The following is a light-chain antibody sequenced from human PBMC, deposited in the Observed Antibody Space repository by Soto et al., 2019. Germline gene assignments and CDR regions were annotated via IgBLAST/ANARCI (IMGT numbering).Light chain of an antibody. Sequence: EIVLTQSPATLSLSPGERATLSCRASQSVSSYLAWYQQKPGQAPRLLIYDASNRATGIPARFSGSGSGTDFTLTISSLEPEDFAVYYCQQRSNWSWXXXQGTKVEIK. CDR3: QQRSNWSWX. J-gene: IGKJ1*01. V-gene: IGKV3-11*01. CDR2: DAS. CDR1: QSVSSY.